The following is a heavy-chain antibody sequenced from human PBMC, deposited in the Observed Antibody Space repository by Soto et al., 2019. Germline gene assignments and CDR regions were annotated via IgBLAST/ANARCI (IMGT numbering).Heavy chain of an antibody. J-gene: IGHJ5*02. D-gene: IGHD3-22*01. Sequence: EVQLVESGGMLVQPGGSLRLSCAASGLTLSTSSMNWVRQAPGKGLEWISYIRRHTSVTAYADSVKGRFTISRDSAKNSLYLQMNSLRVEDTAVYYWGKVADSGYYTVDRWGPGNVVTGSS. CDR3: GKVADSGYYTVDR. V-gene: IGHV3-48*01. CDR1: GLTLSTSS. CDR2: IRRHTSVT.